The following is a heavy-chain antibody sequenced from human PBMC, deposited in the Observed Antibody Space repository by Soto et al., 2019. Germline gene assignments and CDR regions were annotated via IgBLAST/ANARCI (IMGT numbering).Heavy chain of an antibody. D-gene: IGHD3-16*01. V-gene: IGHV3-74*01. CDR1: GFIFTNYC. CDR3: GRRTGPRGRPY. CDR2: ISGYGTTT. Sequence: GGSVRLSGAASGFIFTNYCMHWVRQAPGERLLWVARISGYGTTTTYVDSAKGRFTISKDNAKNTVYLQMNGLRTEDTAVYYCGRRTGPRGRPYWG. J-gene: IGHJ4*01.